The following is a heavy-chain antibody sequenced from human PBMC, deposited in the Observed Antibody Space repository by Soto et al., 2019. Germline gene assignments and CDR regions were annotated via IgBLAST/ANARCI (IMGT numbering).Heavy chain of an antibody. CDR2: IYYSVNT. CDR3: ASSSLYGMDV. CDR1: SCSISSGYYY. V-gene: IGHV4-30-4*01. Sequence: QVQLPESGPGLVKPSQTLSLPCSVSSCSISSGYYYWSWIRQPPGKVLEWLGNIYYSVNTFYNQSLKSGLIMSLDTSKTQFSLKVVSVTAADAVVYNCASSSLYGMDVWGQGTTVTVSS. J-gene: IGHJ6*02.